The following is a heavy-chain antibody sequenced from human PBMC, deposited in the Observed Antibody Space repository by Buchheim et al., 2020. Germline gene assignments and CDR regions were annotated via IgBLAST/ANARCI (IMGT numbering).Heavy chain of an antibody. CDR3: ARTTLVVTAIWGGYFDY. Sequence: QLQLQESGSGLVKPSQTLSLTCAVSGGSISSGGYSWSWIRQPPGKGLEWIGYIYHSGSTYYNPSLKSRVTISVDRSKNQFSLKLSSVTAADTAVYYCARTTLVVTAIWGGYFDYWGQGTL. CDR1: GGSISSGGYS. D-gene: IGHD2-21*02. CDR2: IYHSGST. J-gene: IGHJ4*02. V-gene: IGHV4-30-2*01.